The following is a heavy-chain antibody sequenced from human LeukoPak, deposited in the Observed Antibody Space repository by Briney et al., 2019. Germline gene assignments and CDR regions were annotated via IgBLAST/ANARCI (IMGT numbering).Heavy chain of an antibody. CDR2: ITRDGSST. CDR3: ARDLTGAVFVF. J-gene: IGHJ4*02. D-gene: IGHD1-26*01. CDR1: AFTFGSAW. Sequence: PGPSLTLSCAASAFTFGSAWMHWVRQAPGKGLVCVSRITRDGSSTSYADSVRGRFTISRDNAKNTVYLQMNSLRAEDTAVYYCARDLTGAVFVFWGQGTLVTVSS. V-gene: IGHV3-74*01.